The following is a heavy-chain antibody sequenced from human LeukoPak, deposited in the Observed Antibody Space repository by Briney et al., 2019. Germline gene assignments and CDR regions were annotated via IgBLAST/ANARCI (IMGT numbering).Heavy chain of an antibody. J-gene: IGHJ4*02. D-gene: IGHD2-15*01. Sequence: GGSLRLSCAASGFSLSTYCMHGVRQAPGKGLEYVSAISSNGGSTHYADSVKGRFTISRDNSKSTLFLQMSSLRADDTDVYYCAKTRILDFWGQGTLVTVSS. CDR2: ISSNGGST. CDR1: GFSLSTYC. CDR3: AKTRILDF. V-gene: IGHV3-64D*06.